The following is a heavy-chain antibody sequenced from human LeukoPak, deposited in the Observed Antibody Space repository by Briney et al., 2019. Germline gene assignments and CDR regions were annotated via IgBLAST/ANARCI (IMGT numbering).Heavy chain of an antibody. Sequence: PGGSLRLSCAASGFTFSSYSMNWVRQAPGKGLEWVSSINESGDRTYYADSVKGRFTISRDNSKNILYLQMGSLRAEDTALYYCGKDLNEEEAADWFDPRGQGTLVTVSS. V-gene: IGHV3-23*01. J-gene: IGHJ5*02. CDR3: GKDLNEEEAADWFDP. CDR1: GFTFSSYS. CDR2: INESGDRT. D-gene: IGHD6-25*01.